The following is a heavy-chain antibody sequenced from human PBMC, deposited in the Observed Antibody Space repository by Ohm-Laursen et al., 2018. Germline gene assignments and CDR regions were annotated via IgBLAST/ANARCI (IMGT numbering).Heavy chain of an antibody. CDR1: GFTFDDYA. Sequence: SSLRLSCSASGFTFDDYAMHWVRQAPGKGLEWVSGISYNSGSINYADSVKGRFTISRDNAKDSLYLQMDSLRVEDTALYYCARGLYNFYFHMDVWGQGTTVTVSS. CDR3: ARGLYNFYFHMDV. V-gene: IGHV3-9*01. CDR2: ISYNSGSI. J-gene: IGHJ6*02.